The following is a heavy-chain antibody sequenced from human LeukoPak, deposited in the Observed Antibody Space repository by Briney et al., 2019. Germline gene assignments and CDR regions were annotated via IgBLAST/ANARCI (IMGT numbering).Heavy chain of an antibody. CDR2: IWHDGSVE. CDR1: GFMFSRLG. Sequence: QPGRSLRLSCTASGFMFSRLGMQWVRQAPGEGLEWAAMIWHDGSVEEYADSVKGRFTISRDNSQNTLYLQMNSLRDDDTAVYYCAKEGDQFRGYLDAWGKGTTVTVSS. J-gene: IGHJ6*03. V-gene: IGHV3-33*06. CDR3: AKEGDQFRGYLDA. D-gene: IGHD3-16*01.